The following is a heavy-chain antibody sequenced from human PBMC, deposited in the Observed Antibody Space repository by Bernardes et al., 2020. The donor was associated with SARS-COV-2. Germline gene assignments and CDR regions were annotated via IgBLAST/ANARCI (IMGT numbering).Heavy chain of an antibody. CDR1: GFTFSSYW. Sequence: GGSLRLSCAASGFTFSSYWMHWVRQAPGKGLVWVSRIKSDGITIDYADSVKGRFTISRDNTKNTVYLQMNSLRAEDTAVYYCVRDKDYSIYDWGQGTLVTVSS. CDR2: IKSDGITI. CDR3: VRDKDYSIYD. D-gene: IGHD4-4*01. V-gene: IGHV3-74*01. J-gene: IGHJ4*02.